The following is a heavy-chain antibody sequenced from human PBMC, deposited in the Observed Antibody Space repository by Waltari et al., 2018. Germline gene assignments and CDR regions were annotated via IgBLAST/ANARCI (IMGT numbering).Heavy chain of an antibody. CDR1: GYTFTGYY. V-gene: IGHV1-2*02. CDR2: INPNSGGT. D-gene: IGHD6-19*01. J-gene: IGHJ4*02. Sequence: QVQLVQSGAEVKKPGASVTVSCKASGYTFTGYYMHWVRQAPGQGLEWSGWINPNSGGTNYAQKFQGRVAMTRDTSISTAYMELSRLRSDDTAVYYCARDQQWLDTPYYFDYWGQGTLVTVSS. CDR3: ARDQQWLDTPYYFDY.